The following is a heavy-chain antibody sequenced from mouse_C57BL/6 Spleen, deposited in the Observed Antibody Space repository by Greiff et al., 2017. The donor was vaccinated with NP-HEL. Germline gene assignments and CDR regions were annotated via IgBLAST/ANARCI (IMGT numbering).Heavy chain of an antibody. D-gene: IGHD3-2*02. J-gene: IGHJ2*01. CDR1: GFTFSDYY. V-gene: IGHV5-16*01. Sequence: EVQLVESEGGLVQPGSSMKLSCTASGFTFSDYYMAWVRQVPEKGLEWVANINYDGSSTYYLDSLKSRFIISRDNTKNILYLQMSSLKSEDTATYYCARTAQAPDYFDYWGQGTTLTVSS. CDR2: INYDGSST. CDR3: ARTAQAPDYFDY.